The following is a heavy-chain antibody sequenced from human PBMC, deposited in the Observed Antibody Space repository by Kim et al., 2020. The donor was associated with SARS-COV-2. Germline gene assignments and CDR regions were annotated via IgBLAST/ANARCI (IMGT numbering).Heavy chain of an antibody. Sequence: YAQKFQGRVTITADKSTSTAYMELSSLRSEDTAVYYCARGLAAAGNIFDYWGQGTLVTVSS. D-gene: IGHD6-13*01. J-gene: IGHJ4*02. V-gene: IGHV1-69*04. CDR3: ARGLAAAGNIFDY.